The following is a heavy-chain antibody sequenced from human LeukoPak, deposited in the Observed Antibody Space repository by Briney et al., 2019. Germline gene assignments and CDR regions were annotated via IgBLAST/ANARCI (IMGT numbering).Heavy chain of an antibody. V-gene: IGHV5-51*01. CDR1: GSSFTGYW. D-gene: IGHD5-12*01. CDR2: IYPGDSDT. Sequence: PGESLKISCKGSGSSFTGYWIGWVRQMPGKGLEWMGIIYPGDSDTTYSPSFQGQVTISADKSISTAYLQWSSLKASDTAMYYCARGRVDTGYDAFDYWGQGTLLIVSS. J-gene: IGHJ4*02. CDR3: ARGRVDTGYDAFDY.